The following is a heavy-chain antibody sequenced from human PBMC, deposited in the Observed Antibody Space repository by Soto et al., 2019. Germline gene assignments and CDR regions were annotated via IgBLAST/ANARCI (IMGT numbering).Heavy chain of an antibody. J-gene: IGHJ4*02. D-gene: IGHD3-10*01. CDR2: ISGSGGST. CDR1: GFTFSSYA. Sequence: GRSLRLSCAASGFTFSSYAMSWVRQAPGKGLEWVSAISGSGGSTYYADSVKGRFTISRDNSKNTLYLQMNSLRAEDTAVYYCAKNPEYYYGSGSSDYFDYWGQGTLVTVSS. CDR3: AKNPEYYYGSGSSDYFDY. V-gene: IGHV3-23*01.